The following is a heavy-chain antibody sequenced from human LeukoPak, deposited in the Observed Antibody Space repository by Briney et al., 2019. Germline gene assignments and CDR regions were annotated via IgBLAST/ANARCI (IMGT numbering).Heavy chain of an antibody. V-gene: IGHV4-31*03. D-gene: IGHD3-10*01. J-gene: IGHJ5*02. CDR3: ANYGSGSYRFDP. Sequence: SETLSLTCTVSGGSISSGGYYWSWISQHPGKGLEWIWYSHHSGSTYYNPSLKSRLIISLDTTKNQFSLKLNSVTAADTAVYYCANYGSGSYRFDPWGQGTLVTVSS. CDR1: GGSISSGGYY. CDR2: SHHSGST.